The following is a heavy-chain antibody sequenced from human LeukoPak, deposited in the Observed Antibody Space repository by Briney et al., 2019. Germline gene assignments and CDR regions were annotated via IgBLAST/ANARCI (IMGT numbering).Heavy chain of an antibody. CDR2: ISSSSSYI. J-gene: IGHJ4*02. Sequence: GGSLRLSCAASGFTFSSYAMNWVRQAPGKGLEWVSSISSSSSYIYYADSVKGRFTISRDNARKSLFLQMNSLRAEDTAVYYCARQRYFDWLLEEYWGQGTLVTVSS. V-gene: IGHV3-21*01. D-gene: IGHD3-9*01. CDR1: GFTFSSYA. CDR3: ARQRYFDWLLEEY.